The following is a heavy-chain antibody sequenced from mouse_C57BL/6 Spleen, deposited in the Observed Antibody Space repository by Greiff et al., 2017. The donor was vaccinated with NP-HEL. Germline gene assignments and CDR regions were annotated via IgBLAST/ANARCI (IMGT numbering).Heavy chain of an antibody. D-gene: IGHD1-1*01. V-gene: IGHV1-54*01. CDR2: INPGSGGT. CDR1: GYAFTNYL. Sequence: VQLQQSGAELVRPGTSVKVSCKASGYAFTNYLIEWVKQRPGQGLEWIGVINPGSGGTNYNEKFKGKATLTADKSSSTAYMQLSSLTSEDSAVYFCARKASYYGSSYDYFDYWGQGTTLTVSS. J-gene: IGHJ2*01. CDR3: ARKASYYGSSYDYFDY.